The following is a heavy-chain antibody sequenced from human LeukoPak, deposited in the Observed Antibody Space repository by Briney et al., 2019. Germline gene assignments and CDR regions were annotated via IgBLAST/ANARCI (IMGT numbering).Heavy chain of an antibody. J-gene: IGHJ5*02. V-gene: IGHV3-21*01. CDR2: ISSSSRYI. Sequence: GGSLRLSCAASGFTFSSYGMNWVRQAPGKGLEWVSSISSSSRYIYYADSVKGRFTIARDNAKNSLYLQMNSLRAEDTAVYYCARVERYGSASNCFDPWGQGTLVTVSS. CDR1: GFTFSSYG. D-gene: IGHD3-10*01. CDR3: ARVERYGSASNCFDP.